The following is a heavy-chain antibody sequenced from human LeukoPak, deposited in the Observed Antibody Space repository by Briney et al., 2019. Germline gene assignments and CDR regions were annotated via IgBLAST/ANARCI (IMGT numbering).Heavy chain of an antibody. CDR1: GFTFSNSA. CDR3: ARDKVGATTFDY. CDR2: ISGSGRGSNT. J-gene: IGHJ4*02. Sequence: GALRLSCAASGFTFSNSAMRWVRQAPGKGLEWVSTISGSGRGSNTYYADSLKGRFTISRDNSKNTLYLQMNSLRAEDTAVYYCARDKVGATTFDYWGQGTLVTVSS. V-gene: IGHV3-23*01. D-gene: IGHD1-26*01.